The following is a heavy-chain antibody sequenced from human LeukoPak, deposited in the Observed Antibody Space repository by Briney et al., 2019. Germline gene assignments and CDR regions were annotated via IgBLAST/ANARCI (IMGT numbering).Heavy chain of an antibody. CDR2: ISYDGSNK. CDR1: GFTFSNYS. J-gene: IGHJ6*02. V-gene: IGHV3-30*03. D-gene: IGHD1-14*01. CDR3: ARNQWSPGTAYGMDV. Sequence: QTGGSLRLSCAASGFTFSNYSMNWVRQAPGKGLEWVAVISYDGSNKYYADSVKGRFTISRDNSKNTLYLQMNSLRAEDTAVYYCARNQWSPGTAYGMDVWGQGTTVTVSS.